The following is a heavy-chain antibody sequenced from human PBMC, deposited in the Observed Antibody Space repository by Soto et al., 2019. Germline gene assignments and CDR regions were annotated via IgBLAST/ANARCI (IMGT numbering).Heavy chain of an antibody. D-gene: IGHD6-19*01. CDR1: GFTFSSYA. V-gene: IGHV3-23*01. J-gene: IGHJ4*02. CDR2: ISGSGGST. CDR3: AKDLGAFPGALDFIAVAVDELAY. Sequence: EVQLLESGGGLVQPGGSLRLSCAASGFTFSSYAMSWVRQAPGKGLEWVSAISGSGGSTYYADSVKGRFTSSRDNSKKTLYLQMNSLRGEETAVYYCAKDLGAFPGALDFIAVAVDELAYWGQGALVTVSS.